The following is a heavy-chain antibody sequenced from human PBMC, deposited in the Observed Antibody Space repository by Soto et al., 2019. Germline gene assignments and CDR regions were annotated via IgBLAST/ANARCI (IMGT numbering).Heavy chain of an antibody. CDR2: LSSSSGYI. CDR1: GFTFSSYT. J-gene: IGHJ4*02. Sequence: EVQLVESGGGLVKPGGSLRLSCAASGFTFSSYTMNWVRQAPGKGLEWVSCLSSSSGYIYYADSVKGRFTISRDKAKIPLYLQIKSLRAEDPAVYYISRGPYSTARQVINWGQGTLVTLAS. V-gene: IGHV3-21*01. D-gene: IGHD6-13*01. CDR3: SRGPYSTARQVIN.